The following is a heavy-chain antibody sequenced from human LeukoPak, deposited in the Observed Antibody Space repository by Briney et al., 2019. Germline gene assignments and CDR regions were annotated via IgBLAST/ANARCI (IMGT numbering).Heavy chain of an antibody. V-gene: IGHV3-53*01. CDR2: IFGDNRT. CDR3: TRKYCSGGSCLDDIFDI. J-gene: IGHJ3*02. Sequence: GGSLRLSCAASGLTVRSNYMNWVRQAPGKGLEWVSLIFGDNRTHYADSVRGRFSISWNDSKNTVYLEMNTLRVEDTAVYYCTRKYCSGGSCLDDIFDIWGQGTIVTVSS. CDR1: GLTVRSNY. D-gene: IGHD2-15*01.